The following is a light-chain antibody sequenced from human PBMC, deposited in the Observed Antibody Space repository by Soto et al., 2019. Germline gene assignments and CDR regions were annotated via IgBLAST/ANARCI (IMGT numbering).Light chain of an antibody. J-gene: IGLJ1*01. Sequence: SALTQSPSVSAAPGQKVTISCSGSSSNIGNNYVSWYQQLPGTAPKLLIYENNKRPSGIPDRFSGSKSGTSATLGITGLQTGDEADYYCGTWDSSLSAYVFGTGTKVTVL. CDR1: SSNIGNNY. V-gene: IGLV1-51*02. CDR3: GTWDSSLSAYV. CDR2: ENN.